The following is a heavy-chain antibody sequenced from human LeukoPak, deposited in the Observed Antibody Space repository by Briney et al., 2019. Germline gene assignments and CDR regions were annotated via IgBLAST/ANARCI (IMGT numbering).Heavy chain of an antibody. V-gene: IGHV1-46*03. J-gene: IGHJ4*02. D-gene: IGHD2-2*01. CDR1: GYTFTSYY. Sequence: ASVKVSCKASGYTFTSYYMHWVRQAPGQGLEWMGIINPSGGSTSYAQKFQGRVTMTRDTSTSTVYMELSSLRSEDTAVYYCARGVGDIVVVPAATRVALYYWGQGTLVTVSS. CDR3: ARGVGDIVVVPAATRVALYY. CDR2: INPSGGST.